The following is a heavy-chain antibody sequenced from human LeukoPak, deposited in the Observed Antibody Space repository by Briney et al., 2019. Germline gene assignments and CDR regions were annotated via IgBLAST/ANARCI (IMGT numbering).Heavy chain of an antibody. CDR1: GFTFSSYW. J-gene: IGHJ3*02. D-gene: IGHD5-18*01. CDR3: ARASGYGYGSDAFDI. V-gene: IGHV3-7*01. Sequence: GGSLRHSCAASGFTFSSYWMSWVRQAPGKGLEWVANIKQDGSEKYYVDSVKGRFTISRDNAKNSLYLQMNSLRAEDTAVYYCARASGYGYGSDAFDIWGQGTMVTVSS. CDR2: IKQDGSEK.